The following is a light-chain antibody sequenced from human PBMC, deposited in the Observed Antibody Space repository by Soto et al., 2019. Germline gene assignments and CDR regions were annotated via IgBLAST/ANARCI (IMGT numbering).Light chain of an antibody. Sequence: QSALTQPASVSGSAGQSITISCSGTMRDVGAYNLVSWYQQHPGTAPKLIIYEGNRRPSGVSGRFSGSKSGNTASLTISGLQAEDEADYYCCSYVGARTYVFGSGTKLTVL. V-gene: IGLV2-23*01. CDR3: CSYVGARTYV. CDR1: MRDVGAYNL. CDR2: EGN. J-gene: IGLJ1*01.